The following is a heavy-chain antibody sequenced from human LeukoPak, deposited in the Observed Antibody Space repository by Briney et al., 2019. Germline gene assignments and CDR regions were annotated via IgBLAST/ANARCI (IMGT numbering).Heavy chain of an antibody. CDR3: AKDIGGSSWPFDY. V-gene: IGHV3-9*01. D-gene: IGHD6-13*01. CDR1: GFTFDDYA. CDR2: ISWNSGSI. Sequence: PGGSLRLSCAASGFTFDDYAMHWVRQAPGKGLEWVSGISWNSGSIGYADSVKGRFTISRDNAKNSLYLQMNSLRAEDTALYYCAKDIGGSSWPFDYWGQGTLVTVSS. J-gene: IGHJ4*02.